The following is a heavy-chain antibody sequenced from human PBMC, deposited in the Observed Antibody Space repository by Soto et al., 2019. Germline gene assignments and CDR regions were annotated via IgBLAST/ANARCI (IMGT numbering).Heavy chain of an antibody. CDR1: RFTLTNYG. CDR3: ASRSGQLPYYFAF. V-gene: IGHV1-18*01. D-gene: IGHD5-18*01. CDR2: INSYSGST. J-gene: IGHJ4*01. Sequence: QVTLVQSGAEVKKPGASVMFSCKASRFTLTNYGIGWVRQAPGQGLEWMGWINSYSGSTNDAQKLQGRVTMTRDTSTSTAYMELRSLSSDDTAVYYCASRSGQLPYYFAFRGHGTLVTVSS.